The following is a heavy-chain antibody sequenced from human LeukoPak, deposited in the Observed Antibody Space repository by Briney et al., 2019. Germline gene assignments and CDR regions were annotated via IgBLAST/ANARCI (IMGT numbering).Heavy chain of an antibody. D-gene: IGHD3-10*01. Sequence: SGTLSLTCAVSGGSISSSNWWSWVRQPPGKGLEWIGEIYHSGSTNYNPSLKSRVTISVDKSKNQFSLKLSSVTAADTAVYYCARDPYYYGSGSYHYYMDVWGKGTTVTVSS. CDR3: ARDPYYYGSGSYHYYMDV. CDR2: IYHSGST. V-gene: IGHV4-4*02. CDR1: GGSISSSNW. J-gene: IGHJ6*03.